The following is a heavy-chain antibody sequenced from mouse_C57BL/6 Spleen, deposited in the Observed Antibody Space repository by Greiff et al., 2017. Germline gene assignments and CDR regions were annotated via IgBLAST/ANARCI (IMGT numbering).Heavy chain of an antibody. CDR2: IYPGNSDT. CDR1: GYTFTSYW. Sequence: EVQLQQSGTVLARPGASVKMSCKTSGYTFTSYWMHWVKQRPGQGLEWIGAIYPGNSDTRYNQKFKGKAKLTAVTSASPAYMELSSLTNEDSAVYYCTRMGDYYYGSSYGWYFDVWGTGTTVTVSS. CDR3: TRMGDYYYGSSYGWYFDV. V-gene: IGHV1-5*01. D-gene: IGHD1-1*01. J-gene: IGHJ1*03.